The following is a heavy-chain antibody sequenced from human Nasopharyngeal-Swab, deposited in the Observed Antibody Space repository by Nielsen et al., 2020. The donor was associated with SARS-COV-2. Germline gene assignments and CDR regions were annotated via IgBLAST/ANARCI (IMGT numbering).Heavy chain of an antibody. CDR2: ISGSGGST. D-gene: IGHD2-2*01. Sequence: WIRQPPGKGLEWVSAISGSGGSTYYADSVKGRFTISRDNSKNTLYLQMNSLRAEDTAVYYCAKGYIVVVPAAPQRGFEYYYYGMDVWGQGTTVTVSS. CDR3: AKGYIVVVPAAPQRGFEYYYYGMDV. V-gene: IGHV3-23*01. J-gene: IGHJ6*02.